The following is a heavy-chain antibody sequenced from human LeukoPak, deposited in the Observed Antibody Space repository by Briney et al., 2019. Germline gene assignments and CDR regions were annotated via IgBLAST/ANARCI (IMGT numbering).Heavy chain of an antibody. Sequence: SETLSLTCAVSGGSISSGGYSWSWIRQPPGKGLEWIGYIYHSGSTYYNPSLKSRVTISVDRSKNQFSLKLSSVTAADTAVYYCARDRWSYDYWGQGTLVTVSS. J-gene: IGHJ4*02. CDR3: ARDRWSYDY. CDR1: GGSISSGGYS. V-gene: IGHV4-30-2*01. D-gene: IGHD2-15*01. CDR2: IYHSGST.